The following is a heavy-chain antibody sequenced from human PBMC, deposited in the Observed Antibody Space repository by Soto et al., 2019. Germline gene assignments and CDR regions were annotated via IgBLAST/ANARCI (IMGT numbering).Heavy chain of an antibody. CDR2: ISARGGSL. D-gene: IGHD1-26*01. CDR3: AKGSIEDSASVDN. J-gene: IGHJ4*02. V-gene: IGHV3-23*01. Sequence: EVQLLESGGGLVQPGGSLRLSCAASGFSFSSYAMVWVRQPPGKGLEWVSVISARGGSLYFADTVKGRFTISRDNSKNVLSLEMNSLRAEDTATYFCAKGSIEDSASVDNWGQGTLVVVSS. CDR1: GFSFSSYA.